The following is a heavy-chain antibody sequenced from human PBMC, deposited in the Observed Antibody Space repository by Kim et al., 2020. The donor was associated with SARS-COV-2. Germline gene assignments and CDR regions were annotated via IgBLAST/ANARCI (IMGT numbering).Heavy chain of an antibody. D-gene: IGHD2-15*01. Sequence: GGSLRLSCAASGFTFSSYGMHWVRQAPGKGLEWVAVISYDGSNKYYADSVKGRFTISRDNSKNTLYLQMNSLRAEDTAVYYCAKDSGDIGWRTVDYWGQGTLVTVSS. CDR1: GFTFSSYG. CDR3: AKDSGDIGWRTVDY. V-gene: IGHV3-30*18. J-gene: IGHJ4*02. CDR2: ISYDGSNK.